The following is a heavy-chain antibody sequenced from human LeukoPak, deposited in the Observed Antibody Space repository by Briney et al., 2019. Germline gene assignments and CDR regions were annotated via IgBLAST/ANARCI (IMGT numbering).Heavy chain of an antibody. J-gene: IGHJ6*02. Sequence: ASVKVSCKVSGYTLTELSIHWVRQAPGKGLEWMGGFDPEDGETIYAQRFQGRVTMTEDTSTDTAYMELSSLRSEDTAVYYCATEKVGRRGIQLWLYYGMDVWGQGNTVTVSS. CDR1: GYTLTELS. D-gene: IGHD5-18*01. CDR2: FDPEDGET. CDR3: ATEKVGRRGIQLWLYYGMDV. V-gene: IGHV1-24*01.